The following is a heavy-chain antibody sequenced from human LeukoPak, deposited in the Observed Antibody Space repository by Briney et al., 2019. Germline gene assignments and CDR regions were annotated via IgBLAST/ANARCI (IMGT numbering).Heavy chain of an antibody. Sequence: PSETLSLTCTVSGYSISSGYYWGWIRQPPGKGLEWIGSIYHSGSTYYNPSLKSRVTISVDTSKNQFSLKLSSVTAADTAVYYCARDSVAATKGGWFDPWGQGTLVTVSS. CDR1: GYSISSGYY. CDR3: ARDSVAATKGGWFDP. V-gene: IGHV4-38-2*02. CDR2: IYHSGST. D-gene: IGHD6-13*01. J-gene: IGHJ5*02.